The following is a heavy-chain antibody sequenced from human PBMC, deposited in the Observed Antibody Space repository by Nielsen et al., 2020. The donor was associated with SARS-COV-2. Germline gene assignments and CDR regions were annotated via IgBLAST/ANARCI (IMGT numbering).Heavy chain of an antibody. CDR1: GFTFSSYA. CDR3: AKATTVTTSPI. Sequence: GGSLRLSCAASGFTFSSYAMSWVRQAPGKGLEWVSAINGSGGSTYYADSVKGRFTISRDNSKNTLYLQMNSLRAEDTAVYYCAKATTVTTSPIWGQGTMVTVSS. CDR2: INGSGGST. D-gene: IGHD4-17*01. V-gene: IGHV3-23*01. J-gene: IGHJ3*02.